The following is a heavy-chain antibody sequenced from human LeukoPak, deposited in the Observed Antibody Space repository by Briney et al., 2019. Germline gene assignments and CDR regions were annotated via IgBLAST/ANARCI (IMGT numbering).Heavy chain of an antibody. D-gene: IGHD2-2*01. Sequence: PGGSLRLSCAASGFTFSTYAMSWVRQAPGKGLEWVSSISGDDGTTYYADSVKGRFTISRDNSKNTLYLQMNSLRAEDTAVYYCANREYHLPALYWGQGTLVTVSS. CDR1: GFTFSTYA. V-gene: IGHV3-23*01. J-gene: IGHJ4*02. CDR2: ISGDDGTT. CDR3: ANREYHLPALY.